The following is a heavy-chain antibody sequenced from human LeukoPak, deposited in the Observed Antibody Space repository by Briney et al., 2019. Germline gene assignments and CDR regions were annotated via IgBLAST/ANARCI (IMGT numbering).Heavy chain of an antibody. CDR2: ISTSISYI. V-gene: IGHV3-21*01. J-gene: IGHJ4*02. CDR1: LFTSSSYI. D-gene: IGHD3-22*01. CDR3: PRQHREPSYYDSSGYFGNFDY. Sequence: PGGSLRLSCAASLFTSSSYIMNCVPQAPGKGLKWVSSISTSISYIYYADSVMGRFTISRDNAKNSLYLQMNTLRADDTAVYYCPRQHREPSYYDSSGYFGNFDYWGQGTLVTVSP.